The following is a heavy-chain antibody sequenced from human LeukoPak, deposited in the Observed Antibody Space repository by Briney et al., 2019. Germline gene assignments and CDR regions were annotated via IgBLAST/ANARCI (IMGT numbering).Heavy chain of an antibody. CDR2: ISAYNGNT. D-gene: IGHD5-12*01. V-gene: IGHV1-18*01. Sequence: GASVKVSCKASGYTFTSYGISWVRQAPGQGLEWMGWISAYNGNTNYAQKLQGRVTMTRNTSISTAYMELSSLRSEDTAVYYCARARPYSGYDSPYYYYGMDVWGQGTTVTVSS. CDR3: ARARPYSGYDSPYYYYGMDV. CDR1: GYTFTSYG. J-gene: IGHJ6*02.